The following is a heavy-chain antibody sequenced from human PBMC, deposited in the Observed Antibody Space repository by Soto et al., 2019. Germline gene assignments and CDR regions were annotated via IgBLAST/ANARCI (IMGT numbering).Heavy chain of an antibody. CDR3: ARDWRDPKYCSGGSCYRGIDY. CDR1: GYTFTSYG. D-gene: IGHD2-15*01. J-gene: IGHJ4*02. V-gene: IGHV1-18*01. CDR2: ISAYNGNT. Sequence: ASVKVSCKASGYTFTSYGISWVRQAPGQGLEWMGWISAYNGNTNYAQKLQGRVTMTTDTSTSTAYMELRSLRSDDTAVYYCARDWRDPKYCSGGSCYRGIDYWGQGNLVTV.